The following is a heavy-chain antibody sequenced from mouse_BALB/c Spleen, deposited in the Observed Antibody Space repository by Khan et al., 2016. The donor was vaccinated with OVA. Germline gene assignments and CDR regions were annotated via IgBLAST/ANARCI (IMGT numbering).Heavy chain of an antibody. Sequence: QIQLVQSGPELKKPGETVKISCKASGYTFTNYGMNWVKQAPGKGLKWMGWINTYTGNPTYADDFKGRFAFSLETSASTAYLQINNRKDEDTATYFCARPPYFSYVMGYWGQGTSVTVAS. D-gene: IGHD2-10*01. V-gene: IGHV9-3-1*01. J-gene: IGHJ4*01. CDR3: ARPPYFSYVMGY. CDR2: INTYTGNP. CDR1: GYTFTNYG.